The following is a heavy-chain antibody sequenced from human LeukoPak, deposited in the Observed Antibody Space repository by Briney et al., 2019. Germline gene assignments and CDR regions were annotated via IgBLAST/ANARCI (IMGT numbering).Heavy chain of an antibody. D-gene: IGHD3-3*01. Sequence: SETLSLTCTVFGGPISSHYWSWIRQPAGKGLEWVGDIYYSGSTNYNPSLKSRVTISVDTSKNQFSLKLSSVTAADTAVYYCARTYYDFWSGYYTGWFDPWGQGTLVTVSS. V-gene: IGHV4-59*11. J-gene: IGHJ5*02. CDR3: ARTYYDFWSGYYTGWFDP. CDR2: IYYSGST. CDR1: GGPISSHY.